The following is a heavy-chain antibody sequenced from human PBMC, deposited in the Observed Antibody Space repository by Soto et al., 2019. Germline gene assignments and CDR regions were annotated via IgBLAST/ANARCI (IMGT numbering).Heavy chain of an antibody. CDR2: ISSSTSHT. D-gene: IGHD6-13*01. J-gene: IGHJ4*02. CDR1: GFTFSDYY. V-gene: IGHV3-11*05. Sequence: QVQLVESGGGLVKPGGSLRLSCAVSGFTFSDYYMTWIRQAPGKGLEWVSYISSSTSHTNYADSVKGRFTISRDNAKNSLFLQMNSLRAEDTAVYYCARGRGAAADYLDFWGQGTLGTVSS. CDR3: ARGRGAAADYLDF.